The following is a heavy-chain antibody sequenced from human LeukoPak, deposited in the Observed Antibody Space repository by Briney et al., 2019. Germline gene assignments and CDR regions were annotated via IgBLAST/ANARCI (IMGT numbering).Heavy chain of an antibody. J-gene: IGHJ3*02. Sequence: GGSLRLSCAASGFTFSSYAMHWVRQAPGKGLEWVAVISYDGSNKYYADSVKGRFTISRDNSKNTLYLQMNSLRAEDTAVYYCARANYYDSSGYSTVLAFDIWGQGTMVTVSS. CDR1: GFTFSSYA. CDR3: ARANYYDSSGYSTVLAFDI. V-gene: IGHV3-30-3*01. D-gene: IGHD3-22*01. CDR2: ISYDGSNK.